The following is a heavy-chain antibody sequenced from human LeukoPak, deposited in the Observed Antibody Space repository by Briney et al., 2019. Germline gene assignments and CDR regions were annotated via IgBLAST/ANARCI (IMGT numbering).Heavy chain of an antibody. D-gene: IGHD3-10*01. CDR3: SRSMVQALYYYYYMYV. CDR1: GVPFRGLY. V-gene: IGHV4-34*01. Sequence: WGTLSLPLGVYGVPFRGLYRNWIRQPSGKGLEWVGEIKHSGSNNYHPSLQSRVTISVDTSKNQDYLKLSSVTAADTAVYYCSRSMVQALYYYYYMYVWGKGTTVTVSS. CDR2: IKHSGSN. J-gene: IGHJ6*03.